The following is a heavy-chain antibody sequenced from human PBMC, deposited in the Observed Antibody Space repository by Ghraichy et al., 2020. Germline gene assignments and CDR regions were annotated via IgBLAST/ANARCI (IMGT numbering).Heavy chain of an antibody. J-gene: IGHJ4*02. D-gene: IGHD3-22*01. CDR1: GFTFSSYS. CDR3: ARDGAYYYDSSLYYFDY. Sequence: GESLNISCAASGFTFSSYSMNWVRQAPGKGLEWVSYISSSSSTIYYADSVKGRFTISRDNAKNSLYLQMNSLRDEDTAVYYCARDGAYYYDSSLYYFDYWGQGTLVTVSS. V-gene: IGHV3-48*02. CDR2: ISSSSSTI.